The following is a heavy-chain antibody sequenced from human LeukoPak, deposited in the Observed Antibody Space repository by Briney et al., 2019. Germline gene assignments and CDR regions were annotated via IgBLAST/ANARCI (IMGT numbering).Heavy chain of an antibody. CDR2: ITSSSSYI. CDR1: GFTFSSYS. CDR3: AGYNPYPYGMDV. D-gene: IGHD5-24*01. V-gene: IGHV3-21*04. J-gene: IGHJ6*02. Sequence: PGGSLRLSCAASGFTFSSYSMNWVRQAPGKGLEWVSSITSSSSYIYYADSVKGRFTISRDNAKNSLYLQMNSLRAEDTAVYYCAGYNPYPYGMDVWGQGTTVTVSS.